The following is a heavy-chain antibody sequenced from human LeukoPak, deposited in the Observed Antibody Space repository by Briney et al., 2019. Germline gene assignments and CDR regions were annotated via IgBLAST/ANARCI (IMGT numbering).Heavy chain of an antibody. CDR2: ISGSGGST. Sequence: SCKASGGTFSSYAMSWVRQAPGKGLEWVSAISGSGGSTYYADSVKGRFTISRDNSKNTLYLQMNSLRAEDTAVYYCARAYYDILTGYYAPPYGMDVWGQGTTVTVSS. J-gene: IGHJ6*02. CDR1: GGTFSSYA. D-gene: IGHD3-9*01. CDR3: ARAYYDILTGYYAPPYGMDV. V-gene: IGHV3-23*01.